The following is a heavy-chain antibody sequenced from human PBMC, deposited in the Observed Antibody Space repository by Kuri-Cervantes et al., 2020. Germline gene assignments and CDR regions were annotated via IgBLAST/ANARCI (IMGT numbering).Heavy chain of an antibody. CDR3: ARVGINDYGDGGYFDL. D-gene: IGHD4-17*01. CDR1: GFTFSSYS. V-gene: IGHV3-21*01. Sequence: GESLKISCAASGFTFSSYSMNWVRQAPGKGLEWVSSISSSSSYIYYADSVKGRFTISRDNAKNSLYLQMNSLRAEDTAVYYCARVGINDYGDGGYFDLWGRGTLVTVSS. CDR2: ISSSSSYI. J-gene: IGHJ2*01.